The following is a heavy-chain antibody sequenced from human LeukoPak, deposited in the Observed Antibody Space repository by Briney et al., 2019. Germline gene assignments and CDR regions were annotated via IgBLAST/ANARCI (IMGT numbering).Heavy chain of an antibody. Sequence: SETLSLTCTVSGGSISSHYWSWIRQPPGKGLEWSGYIYYSGSTYYNPSLKRRATISVDTSKNQFSLKVSSVTAADTAVYYCARNYGDYDSYYFGMDVWGQGTTVTVSS. V-gene: IGHV4-59*08. CDR1: GGSISSHY. J-gene: IGHJ6*02. D-gene: IGHD4-17*01. CDR3: ARNYGDYDSYYFGMDV. CDR2: IYYSGST.